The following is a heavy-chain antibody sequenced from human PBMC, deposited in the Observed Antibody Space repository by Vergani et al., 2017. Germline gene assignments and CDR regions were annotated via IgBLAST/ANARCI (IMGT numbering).Heavy chain of an antibody. Sequence: QVQLQESGPGLVKPSETLSLTCTVSGGSVSSGSYYWSWIRQPPGKGLEWIGYIYYSGSTNYNPSLKSRVTISVDTSKNQFSLKLSSVTAADTAVYYCAREVGIGSSWYVDAFDIWGQGTMVTVSS. J-gene: IGHJ3*02. CDR3: AREVGIGSSWYVDAFDI. CDR2: IYYSGST. V-gene: IGHV4-61*01. CDR1: GGSVSSGSYY. D-gene: IGHD6-13*01.